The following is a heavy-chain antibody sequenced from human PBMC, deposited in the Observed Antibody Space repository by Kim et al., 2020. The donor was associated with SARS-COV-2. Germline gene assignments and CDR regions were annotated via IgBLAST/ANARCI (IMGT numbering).Heavy chain of an antibody. V-gene: IGHV3-23*01. Sequence: GGSLRLSSAASGFTFSSYAMSWVRQAPGKGLEWVSAISGSGGSTYYADSVKGRFTISRDNSKNTLYLQMNSLRAEDTAVYYCAKDLVGAKAVDYWGQGTLVTVSS. D-gene: IGHD1-26*01. J-gene: IGHJ4*02. CDR2: ISGSGGST. CDR1: GFTFSSYA. CDR3: AKDLVGAKAVDY.